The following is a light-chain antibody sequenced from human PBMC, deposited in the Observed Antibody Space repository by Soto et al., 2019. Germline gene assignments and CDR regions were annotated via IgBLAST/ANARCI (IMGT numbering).Light chain of an antibody. V-gene: IGKV3-20*01. J-gene: IGKJ1*01. CDR3: QQYVSSWT. CDR2: GVS. CDR1: QSVPSNF. Sequence: EIVLTQSPGTLSLSPGERATLSYRASQSVPSNFLAWYQQKPGQAPILVIYGVSRRATGIPDRFSGSGSGTEVTLTISRLEPEECAVYYCQQYVSSWTFGQGTKVEIK.